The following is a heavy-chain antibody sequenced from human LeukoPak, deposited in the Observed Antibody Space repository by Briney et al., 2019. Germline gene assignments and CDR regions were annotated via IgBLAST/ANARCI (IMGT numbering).Heavy chain of an antibody. CDR1: GLTLTSYA. Sequence: GGSLRPSCAASGLTLTSYAMSWVRQAPGKGLEYVSAISRNGGSTNYANSVKGRFNISRDNSKNPLYLQMGSLRAEEMAVYYCARAGGYDLFLDYWGQGTLVTVSS. V-gene: IGHV3-64*01. J-gene: IGHJ4*02. CDR3: ARAGGYDLFLDY. D-gene: IGHD5-12*01. CDR2: ISRNGGST.